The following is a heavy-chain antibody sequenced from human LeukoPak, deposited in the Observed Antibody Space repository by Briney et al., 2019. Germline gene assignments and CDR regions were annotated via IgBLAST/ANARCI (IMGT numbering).Heavy chain of an antibody. CDR3: ARAFDSVDGYNQYWYFDL. CDR1: GGSISSGSYS. CDR2: IFYSGTT. V-gene: IGHV4-30-4*07. D-gene: IGHD5-24*01. Sequence: KPSQTLSLTCAVSGGSISSGSYSWSWIRQPPGKGLEWIGYIFYSGTTNYNPSLKSRVSMSVDTSKNQFSLKLSSVTAADTAVYYCARAFDSVDGYNQYWYFDLWGRGTLVTVSS. J-gene: IGHJ2*01.